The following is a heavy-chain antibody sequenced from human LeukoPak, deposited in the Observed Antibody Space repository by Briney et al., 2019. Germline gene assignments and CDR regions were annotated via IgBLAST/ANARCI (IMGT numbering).Heavy chain of an antibody. D-gene: IGHD6-19*01. J-gene: IGHJ4*02. Sequence: SETLSLTCTVSGGSISSYYWSWIRQPAGKGLEWIGRIYSSGSTNYNPSLKSRVTMSVDTSKNQFSLKLSSVTAADTAVYYCARHGRGSGWYYFDYWGQGTLVTVSS. CDR2: IYSSGST. V-gene: IGHV4-4*07. CDR3: ARHGRGSGWYYFDY. CDR1: GGSISSYY.